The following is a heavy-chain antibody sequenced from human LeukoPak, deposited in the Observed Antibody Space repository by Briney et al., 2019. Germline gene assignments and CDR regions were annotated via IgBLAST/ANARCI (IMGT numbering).Heavy chain of an antibody. CDR2: ITSSSGTI. Sequence: GGSLRLSCSASGFTFSSYSMDWVRQAPGKGLEWLSYITSSSGTIYYADSVKGRFTVSRDNAKNSLYLQMNSLRDEDTAVYYCARDRTTLIDYWGQGIQVTASS. J-gene: IGHJ4*01. D-gene: IGHD1-14*01. V-gene: IGHV3-48*02. CDR3: ARDRTTLIDY. CDR1: GFTFSSYS.